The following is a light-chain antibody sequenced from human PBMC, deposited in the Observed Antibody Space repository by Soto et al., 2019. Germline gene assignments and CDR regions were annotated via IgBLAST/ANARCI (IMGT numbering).Light chain of an antibody. CDR2: RND. V-gene: IGLV1-47*01. CDR3: QSYDISLHNYV. Sequence: QAVVTQPPSASATPGQRVTISCSGSSSNIGTNYVYWYQHLPGTAPKLLIYRNDQRPSGVPDRFSGSKSGTSASLAITRLQAEDEADYYCQSYDISLHNYVFGTGTKLTVL. J-gene: IGLJ1*01. CDR1: SSNIGTNY.